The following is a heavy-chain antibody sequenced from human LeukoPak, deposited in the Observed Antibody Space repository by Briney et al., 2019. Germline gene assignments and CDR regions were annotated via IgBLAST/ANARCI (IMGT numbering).Heavy chain of an antibody. D-gene: IGHD3-3*01. Sequence: GGSLRLSCAASGFTFSTSVMSWVRQAPGKGLEWVSAISGPGDNTYYTDSVKGRFTISRDNSKNTLYLQMNSLRAEDTAVYYCAKLVSGYPNWFDPWGQGTLVTVSS. J-gene: IGHJ5*02. CDR1: GFTFSTSV. V-gene: IGHV3-23*01. CDR2: ISGPGDNT. CDR3: AKLVSGYPNWFDP.